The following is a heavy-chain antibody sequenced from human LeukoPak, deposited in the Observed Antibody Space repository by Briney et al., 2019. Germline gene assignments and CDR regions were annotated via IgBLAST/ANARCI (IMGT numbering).Heavy chain of an antibody. Sequence: SQTLSLTCAISGDSVSGNSVAWGWITQSPSRGLEGLGRTYYRSKWYNDYAVSVKSRITINPDTSKNQFSLQLNSVTPEDTAFYYCARGRAAEWFDSWGQGTLVTVSS. J-gene: IGHJ5*01. V-gene: IGHV6-1*01. CDR2: TYYRSKWYN. D-gene: IGHD6-13*01. CDR3: ARGRAAEWFDS. CDR1: GDSVSGNSVA.